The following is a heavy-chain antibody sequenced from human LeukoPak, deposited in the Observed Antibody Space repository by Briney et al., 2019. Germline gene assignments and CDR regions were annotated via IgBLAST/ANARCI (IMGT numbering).Heavy chain of an antibody. CDR3: ARHIRHPDYDFRSGFRLGLFDY. Sequence: PGGALRLSCAASGFTFSSYWMSWVRQAPGKGLEWVANIKQDGSEKYYADSVKGRFTISRDNAKNSLYLQMNSLRAEDTAVYYCARHIRHPDYDFRSGFRLGLFDYRGQGTLVTVSS. J-gene: IGHJ4*02. CDR2: IKQDGSEK. V-gene: IGHV3-7*03. CDR1: GFTFSSYW. D-gene: IGHD3-3*01.